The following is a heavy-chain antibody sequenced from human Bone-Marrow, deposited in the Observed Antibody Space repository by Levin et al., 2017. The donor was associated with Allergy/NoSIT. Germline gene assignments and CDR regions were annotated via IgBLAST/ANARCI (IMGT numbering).Heavy chain of an antibody. CDR2: IYYSGST. Sequence: SETLSLTCTVSGGSISSYYWSWIRQPPGKGLEWIGYIYYSGSTNYNPSLKSRVTISVDTSKNQFSLKLSSVTAADTAVYYCARETSNYGDYLDAFDIWGQGTMVTVSS. J-gene: IGHJ3*02. D-gene: IGHD4-17*01. V-gene: IGHV4-59*01. CDR1: GGSISSYY. CDR3: ARETSNYGDYLDAFDI.